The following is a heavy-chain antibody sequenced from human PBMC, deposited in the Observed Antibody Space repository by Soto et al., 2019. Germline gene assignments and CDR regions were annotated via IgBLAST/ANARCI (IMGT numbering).Heavy chain of an antibody. CDR1: GFTFSSYW. D-gene: IGHD3-3*01. V-gene: IGHV3-7*01. CDR2: IKQDGSEK. J-gene: IGHJ4*02. CDR3: ARDHHRVYYDFWSGSHFDY. Sequence: GGSLRLSCAASGFTFSSYWMSWVRQAPGKGLEWVANIKQDGSEKYYVDSVKGRFTISRDNAKNSLYLQMNSLRAEDTAVYYCARDHHRVYYDFWSGSHFDYWGQGTLVTVSS.